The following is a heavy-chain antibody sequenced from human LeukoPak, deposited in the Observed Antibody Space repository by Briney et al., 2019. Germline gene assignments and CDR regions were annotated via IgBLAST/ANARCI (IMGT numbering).Heavy chain of an antibody. Sequence: GGSLRLSCAASGFTVSSNYMSWVRQAPGKGLEWVSVIYSGGSTYYADSVKGRFTISRDNSKNTVYLQMNSLRVEDTAVYYCAKDWFATTDYWGQGILVTVSS. CDR3: AKDWFATTDY. V-gene: IGHV3-66*01. J-gene: IGHJ4*02. CDR1: GFTVSSNY. CDR2: IYSGGST. D-gene: IGHD1/OR15-1a*01.